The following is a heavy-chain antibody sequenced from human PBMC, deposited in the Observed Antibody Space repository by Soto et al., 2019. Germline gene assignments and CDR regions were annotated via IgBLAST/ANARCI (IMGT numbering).Heavy chain of an antibody. Sequence: GGSLRLSCAASGFTFSSYPMSWVRQAPGKGLEWVSGIDGSGRNTYYADSVKGRFTISRDNSKNTLSVQMDSLRVEDTALYYCAKDGGSVCSGGTCYFQAPDYWGHGTLVTVSS. J-gene: IGHJ4*01. CDR3: AKDGGSVCSGGTCYFQAPDY. CDR2: IDGSGRNT. D-gene: IGHD2-8*02. CDR1: GFTFSSYP. V-gene: IGHV3-23*01.